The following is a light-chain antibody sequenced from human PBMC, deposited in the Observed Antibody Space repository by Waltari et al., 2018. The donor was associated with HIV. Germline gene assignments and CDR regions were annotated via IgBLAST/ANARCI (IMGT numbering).Light chain of an antibody. V-gene: IGLV2-14*01. CDR2: EVN. Sequence: QSALTQPASVSGSPGQSITISCTGPTHDLSTYTFVSWYQHSPGGAPKLIIFEVNSRPSGISDRFSGSKSGDTASLTISGLQAEDEAVYFCSSYTTRASVVFGGGTKLTVL. CDR1: THDLSTYTF. CDR3: SSYTTRASVV. J-gene: IGLJ2*01.